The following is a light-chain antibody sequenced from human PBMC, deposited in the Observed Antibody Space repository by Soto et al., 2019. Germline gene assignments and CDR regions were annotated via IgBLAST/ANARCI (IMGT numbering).Light chain of an antibody. CDR3: GTWDSSLSAVV. CDR1: XSXIGNNY. CDR2: DNN. Sequence: QSVLTQPPSVSAAPGQKVTISCSGSXSXIGNNYVSWYQQLPGTAPKLLIYDNNKRPSGIPDRFSGSKSGTSATLGITGLQTGDEADYYCGTWDSSLSAVVFGGGTKLTVL. J-gene: IGLJ2*01. V-gene: IGLV1-51*01.